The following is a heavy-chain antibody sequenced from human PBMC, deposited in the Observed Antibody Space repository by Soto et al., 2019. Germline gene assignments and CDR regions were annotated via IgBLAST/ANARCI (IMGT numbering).Heavy chain of an antibody. CDR2: IRSKANNHAT. CDR3: TRQMLSPDNY. Sequence: GGSLRLSCAASGFTFSDSALHWVRQAPGKGLQWVGLIRSKANNHATGYAASVKGRFTISRDDSKNTAFLQMDSLKIEDTAVYYCTRQMLSPDNYWGQGTLVTVSS. V-gene: IGHV3-73*01. CDR1: GFTFSDSA. D-gene: IGHD2-8*01. J-gene: IGHJ4*02.